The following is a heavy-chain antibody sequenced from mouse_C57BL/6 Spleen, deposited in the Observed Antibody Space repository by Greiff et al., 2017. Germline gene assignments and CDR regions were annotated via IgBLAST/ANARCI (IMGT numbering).Heavy chain of an antibody. J-gene: IGHJ2*01. CDR3: AREELAYCYDY. D-gene: IGHD1-3*01. CDR1: GFTFSDYY. CDR2: INYDGSSS. V-gene: IGHV5-16*01. Sequence: EVQGVVSEGGLVQPGSSIKLSCTASGFTFSDYYMAWVCQVPDKGLEWVAHINYDGSSSYYLDSLMSRFINSRDNAKNNLYLQMISLKSEGAATDDCAREELAYCYDYWGQGTTLTVSS.